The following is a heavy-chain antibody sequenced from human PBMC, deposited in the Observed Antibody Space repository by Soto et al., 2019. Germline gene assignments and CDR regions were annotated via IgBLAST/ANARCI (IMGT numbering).Heavy chain of an antibody. CDR1: GFTFSNYA. J-gene: IGHJ6*02. V-gene: IGHV3-23*01. Sequence: GGSLRLSCAASGFTFSNYAMSWVRQAPGKGLEWVSAISGSGGSTYYADSVKGRFTISRDNSKNTLYLQMNSLRAEDTAVYYCANAPYCSSTSCYYYFGMDVWGQGTTVTVSS. CDR3: ANAPYCSSTSCYYYFGMDV. CDR2: ISGSGGST. D-gene: IGHD2-2*01.